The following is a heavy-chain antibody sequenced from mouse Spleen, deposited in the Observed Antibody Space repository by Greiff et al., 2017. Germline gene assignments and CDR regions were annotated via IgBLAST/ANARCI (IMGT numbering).Heavy chain of an antibody. CDR3: ARGGYYGNWYFDV. CDR2: IDPSDSET. CDR1: GYTFTSYW. J-gene: IGHJ1*01. V-gene: IGHV1-52*01. D-gene: IGHD2-1*01. Sequence: GAELVRPGASVKLSCKASGYTFTSYWMHWVKQRPIQGLEWIGNIDPSDSETHYNQKFKDKATLTVDKSSSTAYMQLSSLTSEDSAVYYCARGGYYGNWYFDVWGAGTTVTVSS.